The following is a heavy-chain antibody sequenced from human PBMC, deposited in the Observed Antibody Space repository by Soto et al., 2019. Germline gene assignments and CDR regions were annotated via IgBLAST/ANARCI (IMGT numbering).Heavy chain of an antibody. CDR2: IYPGDSDT. CDR3: ARHGGYSYGYNNYYYYYYMDV. J-gene: IGHJ6*03. CDR1: GYSFTSYW. Sequence: GESLKISCKGSGYSFTSYWIGWVRQMPGKGLEWMGIIYPGDSDTRYSPSFQGQVTISADKSISTAYLQWSSLKASDTAMYYCARHGGYSYGYNNYYYYYYMDVWGKGTTVTVSS. D-gene: IGHD5-18*01. V-gene: IGHV5-51*01.